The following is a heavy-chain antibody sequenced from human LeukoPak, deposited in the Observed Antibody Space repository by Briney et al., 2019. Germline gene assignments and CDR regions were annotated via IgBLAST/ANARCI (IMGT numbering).Heavy chain of an antibody. Sequence: SETLSLTCTVSGGSISSYYWSWIRQPAGKGLEWIGRIYTSGSTNYNPSLKSRVTMSVDTSKNQFSLKLSSVTAADTAVCYCARDTPYIVVVPAAIGNAFDIWGQGTMVTVSS. J-gene: IGHJ3*02. CDR2: IYTSGST. CDR1: GGSISSYY. D-gene: IGHD2-2*02. CDR3: ARDTPYIVVVPAAIGNAFDI. V-gene: IGHV4-4*07.